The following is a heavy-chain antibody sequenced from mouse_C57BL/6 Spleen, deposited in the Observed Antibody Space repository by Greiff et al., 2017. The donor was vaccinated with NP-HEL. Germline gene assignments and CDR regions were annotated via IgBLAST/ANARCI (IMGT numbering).Heavy chain of an antibody. V-gene: IGHV1-42*01. D-gene: IGHD2-1*01. CDR2: INPSTGGT. Sequence: EVQLQQSGPELVKPGASVKISCKASGYSFTGYYMNWVKQSPEKSLEWIGEINPSTGGTTYKQKFKAKATLTVDKSSSTAYMQLKSLTSEDSAVYYCARGGTYGNYLDYWGQGTTLTVSS. CDR3: ARGGTYGNYLDY. J-gene: IGHJ2*01. CDR1: GYSFTGYY.